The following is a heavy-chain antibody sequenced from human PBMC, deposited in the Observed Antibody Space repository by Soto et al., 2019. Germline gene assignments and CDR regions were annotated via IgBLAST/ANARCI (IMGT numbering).Heavy chain of an antibody. CDR3: VTLPEFFCTSATCYLSYFDY. CDR1: GFPFGDFG. J-gene: IGHJ4*01. D-gene: IGHD2-2*01. CDR2: ISHDGSDK. Sequence: PRLSCTASGFPFGDFGMHWLRQAPGKGLEWVAVISHDGSDKFYADSVKGRFSVSRDNSKNTLYLQMSGLRREDTALYYCVTLPEFFCTSATCYLSYFDYWRHGT. V-gene: IGHV3-30*03.